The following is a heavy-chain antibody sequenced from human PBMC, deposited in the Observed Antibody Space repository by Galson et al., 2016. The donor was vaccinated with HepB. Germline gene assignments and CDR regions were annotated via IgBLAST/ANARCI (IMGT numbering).Heavy chain of an antibody. V-gene: IGHV3-9*01. J-gene: IGHJ4*02. D-gene: IGHD6-13*01. CDR2: ISWHSGSI. CDR3: ARAAVGWQQLFSY. CDR1: GFTFNDYA. Sequence: SLRLSCAASGFTFNDYAMHWVRQAPGKGLEWVSGISWHSGSIGYADSVKGRFTISRDNAKNSLYLQMNSLRAEDTAVYYCARAAVGWQQLFSYWGQGTLVTVSS.